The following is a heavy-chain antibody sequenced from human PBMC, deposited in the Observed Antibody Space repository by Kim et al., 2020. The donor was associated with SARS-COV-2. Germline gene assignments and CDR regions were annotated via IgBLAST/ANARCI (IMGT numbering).Heavy chain of an antibody. CDR2: IWYDGSNK. V-gene: IGHV3-33*01. Sequence: GGSLRLSCAASGFTFSSYGMHWVRQAPGKGLEWVAVIWYDGSNKYYADSVKGRFTISRDNSKNTLYLQMNSLRAEDTAVYYCARALSVAARPRPPDYWGQGTLVTVSS. D-gene: IGHD6-6*01. CDR3: ARALSVAARPRPPDY. CDR1: GFTFSSYG. J-gene: IGHJ4*02.